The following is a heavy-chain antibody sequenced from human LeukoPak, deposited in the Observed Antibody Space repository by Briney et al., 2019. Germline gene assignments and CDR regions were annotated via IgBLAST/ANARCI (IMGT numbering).Heavy chain of an antibody. CDR2: IYPTDSDT. V-gene: IGHV5-51*01. CDR3: AYGDNAFDL. D-gene: IGHD4-17*01. J-gene: IGHJ3*01. Sequence: GEPLNISCKASGYSFTSYWIDWVRQTPGKGLELMGFIYPTDSDTTYTPSFQGQVTISVDKTINTAYLQWRSLKASDSAIYYCAYGDNAFDLWGQGTMVTVSP. CDR1: GYSFTSYW.